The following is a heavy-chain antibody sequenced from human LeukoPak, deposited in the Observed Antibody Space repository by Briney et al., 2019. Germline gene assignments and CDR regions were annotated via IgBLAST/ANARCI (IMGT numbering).Heavy chain of an antibody. Sequence: ASVKVSCKASGYTFTSYGISWVRQAPGQGLEWMGWISAYNGNTNYAQKLQGRVTMTTDTSTSTAYTELRSLRSDDTAVYYCAREGGCSSTSCYWVSNYYYYYYMDVWGKGTTVTVSS. CDR2: ISAYNGNT. CDR1: GYTFTSYG. CDR3: AREGGCSSTSCYWVSNYYYYYYMDV. D-gene: IGHD2-2*01. V-gene: IGHV1-18*01. J-gene: IGHJ6*03.